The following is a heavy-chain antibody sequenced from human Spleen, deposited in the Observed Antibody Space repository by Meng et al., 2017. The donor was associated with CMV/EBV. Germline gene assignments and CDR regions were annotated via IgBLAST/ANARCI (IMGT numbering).Heavy chain of an antibody. CDR2: ISSSSSYI. Sequence: GESLKISCVASGFTFSPYSMNWVRQAPGKGLEWVSCISSSSSYIHYADSVNGRFTISRDNAKSSLYLQMNSLTVEDTAVYFCAREGGDYGDYHFHNWGQGTLVTVSS. CDR3: AREGGDYGDYHFHN. V-gene: IGHV3-21*06. J-gene: IGHJ4*02. D-gene: IGHD4-17*01. CDR1: GFTFSPYS.